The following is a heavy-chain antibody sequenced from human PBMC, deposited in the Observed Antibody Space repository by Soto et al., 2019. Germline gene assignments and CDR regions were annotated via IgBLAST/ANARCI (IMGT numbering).Heavy chain of an antibody. D-gene: IGHD3-10*01. CDR3: ARSGSRGHLSDWFDP. CDR1: GGSINNTNYS. Sequence: KTSETLSLTCSVSGGSINNTNYSWVWIRQPPGKSLEWIGMIYYNGRTYYSESLKSRVTISVDPSKNQISLKVTSVTAADRAVYYCARSGSRGHLSDWFDPWGHGSLATVSS. J-gene: IGHJ5*02. V-gene: IGHV4-39*01. CDR2: IYYNGRT.